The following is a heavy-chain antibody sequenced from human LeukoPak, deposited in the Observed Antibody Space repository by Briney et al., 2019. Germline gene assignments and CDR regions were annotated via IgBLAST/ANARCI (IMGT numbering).Heavy chain of an antibody. D-gene: IGHD4-23*01. CDR1: GFTFSIYS. J-gene: IGHJ4*02. V-gene: IGHV3-21*01. CDR3: ARDLRPPVGGNSY. Sequence: GGSLRLSYAASGFTFSIYSMNWVRQAPGKGLEWASSISPSSNYIYYADSVKGRFTISRDNAKTSLYLQMNSLRAEDTAVYYCARDLRPPVGGNSYWGQGTLVTVSS. CDR2: ISPSSNYI.